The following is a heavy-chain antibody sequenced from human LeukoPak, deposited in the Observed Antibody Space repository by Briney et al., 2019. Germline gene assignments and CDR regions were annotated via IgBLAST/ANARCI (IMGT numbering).Heavy chain of an antibody. V-gene: IGHV1-69*05. D-gene: IGHD2-15*01. CDR2: IIPIFGTA. CDR1: GGTFSSYA. CDR3: AIALGYCSGGSCYPWFDP. J-gene: IGHJ5*02. Sequence: GASVKVSCKASGGTFSSYAISWVRQAPGQGLEWMGGIIPIFGTANYAQKFQGRVTITTDESTSTAYMELSSLRSEDTAVYYCAIALGYCSGGSCYPWFDPWGQGTLVTVSS.